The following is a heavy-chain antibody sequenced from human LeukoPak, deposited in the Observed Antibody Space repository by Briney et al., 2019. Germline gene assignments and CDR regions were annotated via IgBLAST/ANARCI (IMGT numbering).Heavy chain of an antibody. CDR2: VNPGGDST. Sequence: ASVKVSCKASGYNFNAYYMHWVRQAPGQGLEWMGIVNPGGDSTNYAQDFQGRLTLTGDTSTSTVYMELSSLRSEDTAVYYCARVRDGYNDAYDIWGQGTMVTVTS. CDR1: GYNFNAYY. D-gene: IGHD5-24*01. J-gene: IGHJ3*02. V-gene: IGHV1-46*02. CDR3: ARVRDGYNDAYDI.